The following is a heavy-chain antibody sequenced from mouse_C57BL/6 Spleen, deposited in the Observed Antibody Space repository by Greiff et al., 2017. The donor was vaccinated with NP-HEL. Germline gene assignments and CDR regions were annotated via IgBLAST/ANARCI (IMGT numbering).Heavy chain of an antibody. CDR3: ATHRGPDYYGGSPWYFDV. CDR1: GCTVSSYG. V-gene: IGHV5-6*01. CDR2: ISSVGGGT. D-gene: IGHD1-1*01. J-gene: IGHJ1*03. Sequence: ESGGDLVKPGGSRKIGCAVFGCTVSSYGSSWVRQTPDKRLEWVATISSVGGGTYYTDSVKGRFTISRDNAKNTLYMQVSRLKTDDTAMNYCATHRGPDYYGGSPWYFDVWGTGTTVTVSS.